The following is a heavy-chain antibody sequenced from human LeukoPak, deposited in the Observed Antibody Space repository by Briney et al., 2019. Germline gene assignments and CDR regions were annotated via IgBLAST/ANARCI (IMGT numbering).Heavy chain of an antibody. Sequence: SETLSLTCVVYGGSFSGYYWSWLRQPPGKGLEWIGEIDQSGTTNYDPSLKSRVTISVDTSKNEFSLRLTSVTAADTAVYYCVTPRSWELSDMAVWGKGTTVIVSS. J-gene: IGHJ6*03. D-gene: IGHD1-26*01. CDR3: VTPRSWELSDMAV. CDR2: IDQSGTT. CDR1: GGSFSGYY. V-gene: IGHV4-34*01.